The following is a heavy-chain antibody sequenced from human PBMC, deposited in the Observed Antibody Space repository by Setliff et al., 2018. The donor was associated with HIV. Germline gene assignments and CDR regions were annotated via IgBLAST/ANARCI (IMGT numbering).Heavy chain of an antibody. J-gene: IGHJ4*02. CDR3: ARANYDILTAFEGEWDY. CDR1: GYTFTTYA. Sequence: GASVKVSCKASGYTFTTYAVNWVRQAPGHGLEWMGWINTNTGDPTYAQGFTGRFVFSLDTSVNTAYLQISSLKAEDTAVYYCARANYDILTAFEGEWDYWGQGTLVT. CDR2: INTNTGDP. V-gene: IGHV7-4-1*02. D-gene: IGHD3-9*01.